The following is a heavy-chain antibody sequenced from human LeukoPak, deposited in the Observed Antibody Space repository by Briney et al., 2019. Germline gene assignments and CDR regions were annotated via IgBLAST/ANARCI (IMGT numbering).Heavy chain of an antibody. D-gene: IGHD4-23*01. CDR1: GGSIIVAAYS. V-gene: IGHV4-30-2*01. Sequence: SETLSLTCAVSGGSIIVAAYSWSWIRQPPGKGLEWIEYIYHTGRTSYNPSLKSRVTISVDRSKNQFSLKLNSVTAADTAVYYCARGYGDNSGSFDIWGQGTMVTVPS. J-gene: IGHJ3*02. CDR3: ARGYGDNSGSFDI. CDR2: IYHTGRT.